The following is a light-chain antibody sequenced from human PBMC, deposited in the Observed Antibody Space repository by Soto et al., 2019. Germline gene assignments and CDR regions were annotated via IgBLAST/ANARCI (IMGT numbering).Light chain of an antibody. Sequence: DIVMTQSPDSLAVSLGERANINCKSSQSVLYSSNNKNDLAWYQQKPGQPPKLLIYWASTRETGVPDRSSGSGSGTGFTLTISSLQAEDVAVYYCQQYYSTPRTFGQGTKVELK. CDR1: QSVLYSSNNKND. CDR2: WAS. J-gene: IGKJ1*01. V-gene: IGKV4-1*01. CDR3: QQYYSTPRT.